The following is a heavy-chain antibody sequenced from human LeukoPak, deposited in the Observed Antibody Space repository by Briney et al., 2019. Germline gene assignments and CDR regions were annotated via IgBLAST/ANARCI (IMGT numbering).Heavy chain of an antibody. CDR2: IRGSGDDT. CDR3: AHSSDYYGK. V-gene: IGHV3-23*01. J-gene: IGHJ4*02. Sequence: GGSLRLSCVASGFTFTNYAMSWLRQAPGKGLEWVSAIRGSGDDTYYADSVKGRFTISRDNSKNTVYLQMNSLRADDTAVYYCAHSSDYYGKWGQGTLVTVSS. CDR1: GFTFTNYA. D-gene: IGHD3-22*01.